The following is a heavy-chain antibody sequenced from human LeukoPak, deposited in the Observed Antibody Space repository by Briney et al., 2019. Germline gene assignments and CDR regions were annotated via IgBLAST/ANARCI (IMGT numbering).Heavy chain of an antibody. CDR3: ARDWAAMVYQTGY. V-gene: IGHV3-21*01. CDR2: ISSSSSYI. Sequence: GGSLRLSCAASGFTFSSYSMNWVRQAPGKGLEWVSSISSSSSYIYYADSVKGRFTISRDNAKNSLYLQMNSLRAEDTAVYYCARDWAAMVYQTGYWGQGTLVTVSS. J-gene: IGHJ4*02. D-gene: IGHD5-18*01. CDR1: GFTFSSYS.